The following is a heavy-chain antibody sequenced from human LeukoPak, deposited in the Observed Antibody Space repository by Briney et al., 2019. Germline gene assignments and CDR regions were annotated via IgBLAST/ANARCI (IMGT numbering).Heavy chain of an antibody. CDR3: AKGGTDYDILTGSYFDY. J-gene: IGHJ4*02. V-gene: IGHV3-30*02. CDR2: IRYDGSNK. Sequence: GGSLRLSCAASGFTFSSYGMHWVRQAPGKGLEWVAFIRYDGSNKYYADSVKGRFTISRDNSKNTLYLQMNSLRAEDTAVYYCAKGGTDYDILTGSYFDYWGQGTLVTVSS. D-gene: IGHD3-9*01. CDR1: GFTFSSYG.